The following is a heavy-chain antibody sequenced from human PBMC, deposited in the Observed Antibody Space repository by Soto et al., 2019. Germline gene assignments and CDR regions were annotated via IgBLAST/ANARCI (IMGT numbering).Heavy chain of an antibody. CDR3: AREPVLRPVGMDV. J-gene: IGHJ6*02. V-gene: IGHV4-30-4*01. CDR1: GGSISSGDYY. Sequence: PSETLSLTCTVSGGSISSGDYYWSWIRQPPGKGLEWIGYIYYSGSTYYNPSLKSRVTISVDTSKNQFSLKLSSVTAADTAVYYCAREPVLRPVGMDVWGQGTTVTVSS. CDR2: IYYSGST. D-gene: IGHD3-3*01.